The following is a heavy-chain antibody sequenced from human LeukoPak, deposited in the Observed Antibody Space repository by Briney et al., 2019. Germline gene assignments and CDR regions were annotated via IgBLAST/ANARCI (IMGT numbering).Heavy chain of an antibody. J-gene: IGHJ4*02. D-gene: IGHD3-10*01. CDR2: INYSGST. Sequence: PSETLSLTCTVSGGSVSSTTYYWSRIRQPPGKGLEWIASINYSGSTYYNPSLKSRVTISVDTPENQFSLKLSSVTAADTAVYYCARYVVYGSGKYYFDYWGQGTLVTVSS. V-gene: IGHV4-39*01. CDR1: GGSVSSTTYY. CDR3: ARYVVYGSGKYYFDY.